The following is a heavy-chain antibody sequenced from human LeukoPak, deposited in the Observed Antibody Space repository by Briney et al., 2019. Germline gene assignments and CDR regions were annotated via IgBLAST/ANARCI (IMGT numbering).Heavy chain of an antibody. D-gene: IGHD3-10*01. CDR1: GGSISSYY. CDR2: IYYSGST. CDR3: ARDAHYYGSGSYYHHNWFDP. J-gene: IGHJ5*02. V-gene: IGHV4-59*01. Sequence: SETLSLTCTVSGGSISSYYWSWTRQPPGKGLEWIGYIYYSGSTNYNPSLKSRVTISVDTSKNQFSLKLSSVTAADTAVYYCARDAHYYGSGSYYHHNWFDPWGQGTLVTVSS.